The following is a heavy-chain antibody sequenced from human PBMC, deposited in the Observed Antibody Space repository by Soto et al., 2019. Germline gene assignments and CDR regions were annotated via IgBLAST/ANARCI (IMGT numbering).Heavy chain of an antibody. J-gene: IGHJ3*02. D-gene: IGHD2-15*01. CDR1: GGSISSGGYY. Sequence: QVQLQESGPGLVKPSQTLSLTCTVSGGSISSGGYYWSWIRQHPGKGLEWIGYIYYSGSTYYNPSLKCRVTISVDTSKNQFSLKLSSVTAADTAVYYCARGLKRISKAAFDIWGQGTMVTVSS. CDR3: ARGLKRISKAAFDI. V-gene: IGHV4-31*03. CDR2: IYYSGST.